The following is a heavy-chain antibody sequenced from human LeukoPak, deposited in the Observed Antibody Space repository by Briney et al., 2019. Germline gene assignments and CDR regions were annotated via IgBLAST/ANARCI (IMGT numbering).Heavy chain of an antibody. J-gene: IGHJ6*03. CDR2: ISWNSGPI. D-gene: IGHD2-15*01. V-gene: IGHV3-9*01. Sequence: GGSLRLSCAGSGFTFDEHAMHWVRQAPGKGLEWVSGISWNSGPIAYADSVKGRFTISRDNAKNLLFLQMSSLRAADTALYYCVKGHCSSSSCFPNYYYYMDVWGTGTTVTVSS. CDR1: GFTFDEHA. CDR3: VKGHCSSSSCFPNYYYYMDV.